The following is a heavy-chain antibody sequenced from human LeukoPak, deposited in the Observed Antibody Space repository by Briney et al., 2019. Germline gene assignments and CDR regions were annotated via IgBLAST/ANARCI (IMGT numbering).Heavy chain of an antibody. CDR1: GGSFSGYY. V-gene: IGHV3-23*01. D-gene: IGHD6-13*01. CDR3: AKDGDIAAQYYFDY. Sequence: ETLSLTCAVYGGSFSGYYWSWVRQAPGKGLEWVSAISGSGGSTYYADSVKGRFTISRDNSKNTLYLQMNSLRAEDTAVYYCAKDGDIAAQYYFDYWGQGTLVTVSS. CDR2: ISGSGGST. J-gene: IGHJ4*02.